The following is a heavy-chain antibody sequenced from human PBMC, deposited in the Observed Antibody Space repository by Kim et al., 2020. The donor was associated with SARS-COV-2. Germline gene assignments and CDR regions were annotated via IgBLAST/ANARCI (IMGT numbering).Heavy chain of an antibody. CDR2: IYYSGST. Sequence: SETLSLTCTVSGGSISSSSYYWGWIRQPPGKGLEWIGSIYYSGSTYYNPSLKSRVTISVDTSKNQFSLKLSSVTAADTAVYYCALEGGYDSSEVLGPNRDFDYWGQGTLVTVSS. CDR1: GGSISSSSYY. J-gene: IGHJ4*02. V-gene: IGHV4-39*07. D-gene: IGHD3-22*01. CDR3: ALEGGYDSSEVLGPNRDFDY.